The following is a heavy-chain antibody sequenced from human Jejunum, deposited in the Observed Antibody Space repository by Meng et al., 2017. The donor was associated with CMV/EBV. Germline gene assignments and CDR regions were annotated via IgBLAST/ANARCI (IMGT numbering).Heavy chain of an antibody. J-gene: IGHJ4*02. V-gene: IGHV7-4-1*02. CDR1: GYTFTSYA. D-gene: IGHD2-2*01. CDR2: INTNTGNP. CDR3: ARETLGYCSSTSCYIGPPDY. Sequence: FVQAGAWLKNPVASVKVSCKAAGYTFTSYAMNWVRQAPGQGLEWMGWINTNTGNPTYAQGFTGRFVFSLDTSVSTAYLQISSLKAEDTAVYYCARETLGYCSSTSCYIGPPDYWGQGTLVTVSS.